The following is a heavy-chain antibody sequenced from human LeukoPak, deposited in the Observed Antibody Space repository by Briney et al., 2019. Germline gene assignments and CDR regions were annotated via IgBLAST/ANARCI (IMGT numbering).Heavy chain of an antibody. CDR3: ARERGVTTSYFDY. D-gene: IGHD3-22*01. CDR1: GFTFSSYA. J-gene: IGHJ4*02. V-gene: IGHV3-23*01. Sequence: PGGSLRLSCAASGFTFSSYAMSWVRQAPGKGLEWVSAISGSGGSTYYADSVKGRFTISRDNSKNTLYLQMNSLRPEDTAVYYCARERGVTTSYFDYWGQGTLVTVSS. CDR2: ISGSGGST.